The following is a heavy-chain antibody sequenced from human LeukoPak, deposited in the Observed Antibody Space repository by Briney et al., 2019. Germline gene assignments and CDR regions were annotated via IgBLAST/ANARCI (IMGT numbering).Heavy chain of an antibody. CDR3: AKDLGVYCSSTSCRLHAFDI. Sequence: GGSLRLSCAASGFTFSSYAMSWVRQAPGKGLEWVSAISGSGGSTYYADSVKGRFTISRDNSKNTLYLQMNSLRAEDTAVFYCAKDLGVYCSSTSCRLHAFDIWGQGTMVTVSS. J-gene: IGHJ3*02. V-gene: IGHV3-23*01. D-gene: IGHD2-2*01. CDR2: ISGSGGST. CDR1: GFTFSSYA.